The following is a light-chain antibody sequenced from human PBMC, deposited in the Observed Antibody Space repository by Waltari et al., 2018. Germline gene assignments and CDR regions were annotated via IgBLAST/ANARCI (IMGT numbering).Light chain of an antibody. CDR3: LSYDKSLTAWV. Sequence: QSVLTQPPSASGARGQRVTISCPGASPNIGTGYSVHWLQQLPGTPPPKLLSWHNINRASGVPDRFSGSQSGASASLAITGLQAEDEADYYCLSYDKSLTAWVFGGGTRLTVL. CDR1: SPNIGTGYS. CDR2: HNI. V-gene: IGLV1-40*01. J-gene: IGLJ3*02.